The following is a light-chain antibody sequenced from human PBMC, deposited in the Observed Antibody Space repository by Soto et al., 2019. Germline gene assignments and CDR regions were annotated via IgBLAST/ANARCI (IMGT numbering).Light chain of an antibody. CDR2: EVR. V-gene: IGLV2-14*01. CDR1: SDNVGYFDF. J-gene: IGLJ1*01. Sequence: QSVLTQPASVSGSPGQSITISCTGASDNVGYFDFVSWYRQHPGKAPKLLIYEVRKRPSGVSDRFSGSKSGNTASLTISGLQAEDEGDYYCSSYATTNRRVFGTGTKVTVL. CDR3: SSYATTNRRV.